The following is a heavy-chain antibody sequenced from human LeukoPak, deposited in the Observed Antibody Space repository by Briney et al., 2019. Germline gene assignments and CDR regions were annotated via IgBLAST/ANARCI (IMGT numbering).Heavy chain of an antibody. CDR2: IWYDGSNK. V-gene: IGHV3-33*06. CDR3: AKGRIGYGSGSSFDY. J-gene: IGHJ4*02. Sequence: PGRSLRLSCAASGFTFSSYGMHWVRQAPGKGLEWVAVIWYDGSNKYYADSVKGRFTISRDNSKNTLYLQMTSLRVEDTAVYYCAKGRIGYGSGSSFDYWGQGTLVTVSS. D-gene: IGHD3-10*01. CDR1: GFTFSSYG.